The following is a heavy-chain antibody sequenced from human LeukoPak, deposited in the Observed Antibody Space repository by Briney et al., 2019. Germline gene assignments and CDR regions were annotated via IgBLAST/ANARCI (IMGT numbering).Heavy chain of an antibody. Sequence: PGGSLRLSCAASGFTFSSYSMNWVRQAPGKGLEWLSYISSSSRTIYYADSVKGRFTISRDNAKNSLYLQMNSLRAEDTAVYYCARHVVALGFDYWGQGTLVTVSS. CDR1: GFTFSSYS. D-gene: IGHD3-22*01. CDR2: ISSSSRTI. J-gene: IGHJ4*02. V-gene: IGHV3-48*04. CDR3: ARHVVALGFDY.